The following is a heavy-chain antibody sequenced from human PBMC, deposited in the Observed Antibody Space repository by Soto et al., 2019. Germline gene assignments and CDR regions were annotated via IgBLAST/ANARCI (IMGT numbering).Heavy chain of an antibody. V-gene: IGHV4-39*01. CDR2: IYYSGST. CDR3: ARLAITMVRGDPGYYFDY. D-gene: IGHD3-10*01. CDR1: GGSISSSRYY. J-gene: IGHJ4*02. Sequence: KLRETLSLTCTVSGGSISSSRYYWGWIRQPPGKGLEWIGSIYYSGSTYYNPSLKSRVTISVDTSKNQFSLKLSSVTAADTAVYYCARLAITMVRGDPGYYFDYWGQGTLVTVSS.